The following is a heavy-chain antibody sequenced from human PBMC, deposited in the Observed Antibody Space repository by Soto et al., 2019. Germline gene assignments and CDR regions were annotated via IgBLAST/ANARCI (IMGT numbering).Heavy chain of an antibody. CDR3: AKDRVDDYPNYFDY. D-gene: IGHD4-17*01. CDR2: ISGSGGNT. Sequence: PGGSLRLSCAASRFTFITYAMSWVRQAPGKGLEWVSAISGSGGNTYYADSVKGRFTISRDNSKNTLYLQMNSLRAEDTAIYYCAKDRVDDYPNYFDYWGQGTLVTVSS. V-gene: IGHV3-23*01. CDR1: RFTFITYA. J-gene: IGHJ4*02.